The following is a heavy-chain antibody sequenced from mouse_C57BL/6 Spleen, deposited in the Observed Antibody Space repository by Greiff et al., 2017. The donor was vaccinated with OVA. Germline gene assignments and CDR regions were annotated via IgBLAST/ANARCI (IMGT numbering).Heavy chain of an antibody. V-gene: IGHV1-53*01. CDR2: INPRNGGT. J-gene: IGHJ2*01. Sequence: QVQLQQPGTELVKPGASVKLSCKASGYTFTSSWMHWVKQRPGQGLEWIGNINPRNGGTNYNEKFKSKATMTVDKSSSTAYMQLSSLTSEDSAVYDFARGYYGSSYAPDYWGQGTTLTVSS. D-gene: IGHD1-1*01. CDR3: ARGYYGSSYAPDY. CDR1: GYTFTSSW.